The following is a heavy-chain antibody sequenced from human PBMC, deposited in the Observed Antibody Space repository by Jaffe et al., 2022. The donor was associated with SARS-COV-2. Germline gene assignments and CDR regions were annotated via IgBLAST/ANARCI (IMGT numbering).Heavy chain of an antibody. CDR1: GGTSSSYA. CDR2: IIPIFGTS. D-gene: IGHD3-3*01. J-gene: IGHJ4*02. V-gene: IGHV1-69*01. CDR3: ARTVLARDYDVSRGWKFDY. Sequence: QVQLVQSGAEVKKPGSSVKVSCKASGGTSSSYALSWVRRAPGQGLEWMGGIIPIFGTSNYAQKFQGRVTITADESTSTAYMELSSLRSEDTAVYYCARTVLARDYDVSRGWKFDYWGQGTLVTVSS.